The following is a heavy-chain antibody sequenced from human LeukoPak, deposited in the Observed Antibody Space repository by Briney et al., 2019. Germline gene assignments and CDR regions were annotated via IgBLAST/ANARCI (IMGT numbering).Heavy chain of an antibody. D-gene: IGHD6-13*01. J-gene: IGHJ5*02. Sequence: SETLSLTCSVSGASINGYYWGWIRQPPGKGLEWIGSIYYSGSTYYNPSLKSRVTISVDTSKNQFSLKLSSVTAADTAVYYCARRGLIAAAGTGNWFDPWGQGTLVTVSS. CDR1: GASINGYY. CDR3: ARRGLIAAAGTGNWFDP. CDR2: IYYSGST. V-gene: IGHV4-39*01.